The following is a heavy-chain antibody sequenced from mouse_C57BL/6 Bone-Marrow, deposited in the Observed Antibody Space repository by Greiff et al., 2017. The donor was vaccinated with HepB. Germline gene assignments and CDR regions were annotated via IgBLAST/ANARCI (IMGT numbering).Heavy chain of an antibody. V-gene: IGHV1-9*01. D-gene: IGHD1-1*01. CDR3: ARSGVYSYGSSRSYGDVDV. Sequence: QVTLKVCGAELMKPGASVKLSCTAPGYTFTGYWIEWVKQRPGPGLEWIGEILPGSGSTNDNEKFKGQATFTADTSSNTAYMQLSSLTTEDSAIYYCARSGVYSYGSSRSYGDVDVGGTGTTVTVTA. J-gene: IGHJ1*03. CDR2: ILPGSGST. CDR1: GYTFTGYW.